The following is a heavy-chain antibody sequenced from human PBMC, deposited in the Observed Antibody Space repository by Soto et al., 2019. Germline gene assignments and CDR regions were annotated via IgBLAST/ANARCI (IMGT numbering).Heavy chain of an antibody. CDR2: IYYSGST. J-gene: IGHJ6*02. CDR3: AREDVVVVAAEYYYYGMDV. Sequence: SETLSLTCTVSGGSISSGDYYRSWIRQPPGKGLEWIGYIYYSGSTYYNPSLKSRVTISVDTSKNQFSLKLSSVTAADTAVYYCAREDVVVVAAEYYYYGMDVWGQGTTVTVSS. CDR1: GGSISSGDYY. V-gene: IGHV4-30-4*01. D-gene: IGHD2-15*01.